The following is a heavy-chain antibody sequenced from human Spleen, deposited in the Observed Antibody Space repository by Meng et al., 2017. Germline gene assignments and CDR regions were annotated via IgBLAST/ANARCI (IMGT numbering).Heavy chain of an antibody. CDR3: ARGGYYKGFFDY. D-gene: IGHD3-9*01. CDR2: ISGNGDTI. CDR1: GFTFSDYH. Sequence: QVQLVESGGGLVKPGGSLRVSCAASGFTFSDYHMSWIRQAPGKGLEWISYISGNGDTIFYADSVKGRFTISRDNAKNSLYLQMNSLRAEDTAVYYCARGGYYKGFFDYWGQGTLVTVSS. J-gene: IGHJ4*02. V-gene: IGHV3-11*01.